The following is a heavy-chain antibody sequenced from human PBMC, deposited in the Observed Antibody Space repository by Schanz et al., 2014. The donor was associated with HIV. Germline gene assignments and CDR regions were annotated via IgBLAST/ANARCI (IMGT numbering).Heavy chain of an antibody. D-gene: IGHD3-3*02. CDR1: GYSLSELS. Sequence: QDQLVQSGAEVKKPGASVKVSCKVSGYSLSELSMHWVRQAPGQGLEWMGWINPNSGGTNYAQKFQGRVTMTRDTSTSTVYMELSNLGSGDAAVYFCARAAFSSEYYYGMDVWGQGTTVTVSS. V-gene: IGHV1-2*02. J-gene: IGHJ6*02. CDR3: ARAAFSSEYYYGMDV. CDR2: INPNSGGT.